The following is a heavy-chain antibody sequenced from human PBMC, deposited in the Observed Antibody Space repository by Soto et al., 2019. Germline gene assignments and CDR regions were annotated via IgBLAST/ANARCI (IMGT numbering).Heavy chain of an antibody. CDR1: VFTVISYA. CDR3: VKSRGGNNFDFFD. J-gene: IGHJ4*02. V-gene: IGHV3-64D*06. CDR2: VRGNGDPP. D-gene: IGHD5-12*01. Sequence: GALRIGCSATVFTVISYAMHWVRQAPGKGLEYVSGVRGNGDPPFYADSVKGRFTISRDNSKNTLYLQMSSLSADDTAVYYCVKSRGGNNFDFFDWGQGALVTVSS.